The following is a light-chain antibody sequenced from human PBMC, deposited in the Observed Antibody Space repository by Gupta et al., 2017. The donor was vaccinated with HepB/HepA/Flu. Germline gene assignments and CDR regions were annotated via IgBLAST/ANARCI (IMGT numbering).Light chain of an antibody. CDR2: EVS. CDR3: CSYAGSSTVV. CDR1: SGDVGSYHL. J-gene: IGLJ2*01. Sequence: QSALTQPASGSGSPGQSTTISCTATSGDVGSYHLVSWYQQHQGKAPKLMIYEVSKRPSGVSNRFSGSKSGNTASLTISGLQAEEEADYYCCSYAGSSTVVFGGGTKLTVL. V-gene: IGLV2-23*02.